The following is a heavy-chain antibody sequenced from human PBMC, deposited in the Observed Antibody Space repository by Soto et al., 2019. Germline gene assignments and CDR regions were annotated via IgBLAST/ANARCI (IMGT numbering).Heavy chain of an antibody. CDR2: IRSKANNYAT. V-gene: IGHV3-73*01. Sequence: GGSLRLSCAASGFTFSASAMHWVRQASGKGLEWVGRIRSKANNYATLYAASVKGRFTISRDDSKNTAYLQMNSLKTEDTAVYYCTREMATIAPRYYYYGMDVWGQGTTVTVSS. CDR3: TREMATIAPRYYYYGMDV. CDR1: GFTFSASA. J-gene: IGHJ6*02. D-gene: IGHD5-12*01.